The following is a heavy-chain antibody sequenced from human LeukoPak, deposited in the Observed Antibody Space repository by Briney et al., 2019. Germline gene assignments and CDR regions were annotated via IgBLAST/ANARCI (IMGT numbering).Heavy chain of an antibody. CDR2: IYYSGST. CDR3: ARAMVREKGFDY. J-gene: IGHJ4*02. V-gene: IGHV4-39*07. Sequence: SETLSLTCTVSGGSISSSSHYWGWIRQPPGKGLEWIGNIYYSGSTYYSPSLKSRVTISLDRSKNQFSLKLSSVTAADTAVYYCARAMVREKGFDYWGQGTLVTVSS. CDR1: GGSISSSSHY. D-gene: IGHD3-10*01.